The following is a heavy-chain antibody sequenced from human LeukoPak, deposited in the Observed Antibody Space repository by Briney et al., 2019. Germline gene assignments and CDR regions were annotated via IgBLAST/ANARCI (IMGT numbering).Heavy chain of an antibody. D-gene: IGHD1-14*01. CDR2: ISSSGSTI. V-gene: IGHV3-48*03. Sequence: GGSLRLSCAASGFTFSSYEMNWVRQAPGKGLEWVSYISSSGSTIYYADSVKGRFTISGDNAKNSLNLQMNSLRAEDTAVYYCATLSDRNFYYSYGLDVWGQGTTVTVS. J-gene: IGHJ6*02. CDR1: GFTFSSYE. CDR3: ATLSDRNFYYSYGLDV.